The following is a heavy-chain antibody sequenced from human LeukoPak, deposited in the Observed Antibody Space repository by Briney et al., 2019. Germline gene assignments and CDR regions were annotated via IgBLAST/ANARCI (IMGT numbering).Heavy chain of an antibody. J-gene: IGHJ3*02. Sequence: SETLSLTCAVYGGSFNGYYWSWIRQPPGKGLEWIGEINHSGSTNYNPSLKSRVTISVDASKNQFSLRLSSVTAADTAVYYCARDNYYYDSSGYYPDAFDIWGQGTMVTVSS. CDR3: ARDNYYYDSSGYYPDAFDI. D-gene: IGHD3-22*01. CDR2: INHSGST. CDR1: GGSFNGYY. V-gene: IGHV4-34*01.